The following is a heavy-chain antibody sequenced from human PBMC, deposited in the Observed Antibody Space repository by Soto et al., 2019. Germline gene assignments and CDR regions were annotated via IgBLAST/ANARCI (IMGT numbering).Heavy chain of an antibody. J-gene: IGHJ4*02. Sequence: GGSLRLYCEASGFTFNTYSMHWVRQPPGKGLEWLSAIGYDGTQKSYADSVKGRFIIPRDNSKKTLYLEMNSLRAEDTAVYYCARAGGTTVTGLWHFDSWGQGTLVTVSS. D-gene: IGHD4-17*01. CDR1: GFTFNTYS. CDR3: ARAGGTTVTGLWHFDS. V-gene: IGHV3-33*01. CDR2: IGYDGTQK.